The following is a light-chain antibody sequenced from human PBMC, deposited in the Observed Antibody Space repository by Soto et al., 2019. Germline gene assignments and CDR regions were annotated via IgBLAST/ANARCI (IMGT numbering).Light chain of an antibody. CDR2: AAS. CDR1: QSISRTY. CDR3: QQAYSSMCT. Sequence: EIVLTQSPGTLSLSPGERATLSCRASQSISRTYLAWYQQKPGLAPRLLIYAASSRATGIPDRFSGSGSGTDFTLTISRLEPEESAVYYCQQAYSSMCTFGPGTKVDIK. J-gene: IGKJ3*01. V-gene: IGKV3-20*01.